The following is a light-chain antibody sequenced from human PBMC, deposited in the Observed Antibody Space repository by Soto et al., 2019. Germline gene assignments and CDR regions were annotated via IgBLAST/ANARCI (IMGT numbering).Light chain of an antibody. CDR3: QQFTSYPLT. CDR1: QTVRNNY. V-gene: IGKV3-20*01. CDR2: DAS. Sequence: FVLTQSPGTLSLSPGERATLSCRASQTVRNNYLAWYQQKPGQAPRLLIYDASSRATGIPDRFSGGGSGTDFTLTISRLEPEDFAVYYCQQFTSYPLTFGGGNKVDIK. J-gene: IGKJ4*01.